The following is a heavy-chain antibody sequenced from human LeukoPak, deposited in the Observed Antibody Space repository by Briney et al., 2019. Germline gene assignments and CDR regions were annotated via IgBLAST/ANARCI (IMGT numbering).Heavy chain of an antibody. J-gene: IGHJ4*02. D-gene: IGHD1-26*01. CDR2: IKRDGSEK. V-gene: IGHV3-7*01. Sequence: GGSLIHSCATPGFTISSYWMGWGRQAPGEGLERVGNIKRDGSEKYYVDSVKGRFTISRDNAKNSLYLQMNSLRVEDTPVYYCVRDDGATKPCWGQGTLVTVCS. CDR1: GFTISSYW. CDR3: VRDDGATKPC.